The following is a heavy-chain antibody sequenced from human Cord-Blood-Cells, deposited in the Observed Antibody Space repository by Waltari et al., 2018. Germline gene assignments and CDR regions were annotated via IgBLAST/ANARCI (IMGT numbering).Heavy chain of an antibody. Sequence: QVQLVQSGAEVKKPGVSVKVSCKVSGYTLTELSMHWVRQAPGKGLEWMGGFDPEDGKTIYAQKSQGRVTMTEDTYTDTAYMELSSLRSEDTAVYYCATAPPMVRGVIKYYFDYWGQGTLVTVSS. CDR1: GYTLTELS. CDR2: FDPEDGKT. V-gene: IGHV1-24*01. CDR3: ATAPPMVRGVIKYYFDY. J-gene: IGHJ4*02. D-gene: IGHD3-10*01.